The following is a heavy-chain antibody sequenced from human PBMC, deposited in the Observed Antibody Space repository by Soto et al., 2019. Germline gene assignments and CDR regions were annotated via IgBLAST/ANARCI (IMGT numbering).Heavy chain of an antibody. Sequence: VRLSCAASGFTFSSYAMSWVRQAPGKGLEWVSAISGSGGSTYYADSVKGRFTISRDNSKNTLYLQMNSLRAEDTAVYYCAKDPRGWLQPQDFDYWGQGTMVTVSS. D-gene: IGHD3-10*01. CDR2: ISGSGGST. CDR1: GFTFSSYA. V-gene: IGHV3-23*01. CDR3: AKDPRGWLQPQDFDY. J-gene: IGHJ4*02.